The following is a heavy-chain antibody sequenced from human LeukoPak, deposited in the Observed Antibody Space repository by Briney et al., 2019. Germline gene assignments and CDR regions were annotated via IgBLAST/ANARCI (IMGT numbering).Heavy chain of an antibody. CDR1: GGSISSSSYY. D-gene: IGHD3-16*02. CDR2: IYYSGST. CDR3: ARGLRSPYYHYYMDV. V-gene: IGHV4-39*07. J-gene: IGHJ6*03. Sequence: SETLSLTCTVSGGSISSSSYYWGWSRQPPGKGLEWIGSIYYSGSTYYNPSLKSRVTISVDTSKNQFSLKLSSVTAADTAVYYCARGLRSPYYHYYMDVWGKGTTVTVSS.